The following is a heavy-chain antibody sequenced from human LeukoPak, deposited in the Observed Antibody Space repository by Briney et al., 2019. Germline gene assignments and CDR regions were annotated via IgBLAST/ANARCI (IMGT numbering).Heavy chain of an antibody. CDR2: INHSGST. V-gene: IGHV4-34*01. Sequence: SETLSLTCAVYGGSFSGYYWSWIRQPPGKGLEWIGEINHSGSTNYNPSLKSRVTISVDTSKNQFSLKLSSVTAADTAVYYCARGGIAVAGMWAYYYYYGMDVWGRGTTVTVSS. J-gene: IGHJ6*02. D-gene: IGHD6-19*01. CDR1: GGSFSGYY. CDR3: ARGGIAVAGMWAYYYYYGMDV.